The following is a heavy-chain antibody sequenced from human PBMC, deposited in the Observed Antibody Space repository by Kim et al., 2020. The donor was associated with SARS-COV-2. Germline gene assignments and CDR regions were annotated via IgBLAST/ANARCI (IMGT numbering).Heavy chain of an antibody. J-gene: IGHJ4*02. CDR2: IREDGSEK. V-gene: IGHV3-7*01. CDR3: VGSGYHAY. D-gene: IGHD3-22*01. Sequence: GGSLRLSCAASGFTFSSYWMKWVRQAPGKGLEWVANIREDGSEKYYVESVRGRFIISRDNAKNSLYLQMSSLRVEDTAVYYCVGSGYHAYWGQGTLVTVSS. CDR1: GFTFSSYW.